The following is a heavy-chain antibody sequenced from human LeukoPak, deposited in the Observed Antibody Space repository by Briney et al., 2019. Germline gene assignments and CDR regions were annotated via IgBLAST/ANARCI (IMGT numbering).Heavy chain of an antibody. V-gene: IGHV4-34*01. CDR1: GGSFSGYY. D-gene: IGHD5-18*01. J-gene: IGHJ5*02. CDR2: INHSGST. CDR3: ARDRGTAMVLNWFDP. Sequence: SETLSLTCAVYGGSFSGYYWSWIRQPPGKGLEWIGEINHSGSTNYNPSLKSRVTISVDTSKNQFSLKLSSVTAADTAVYYCARDRGTAMVLNWFDPWGQGTLVTVSS.